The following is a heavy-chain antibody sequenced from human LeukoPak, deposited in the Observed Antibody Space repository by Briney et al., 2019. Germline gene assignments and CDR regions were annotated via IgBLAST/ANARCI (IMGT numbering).Heavy chain of an antibody. CDR1: GGSISSGGYY. J-gene: IGHJ4*02. V-gene: IGHV4-31*03. Sequence: SQTLSLTCTVSGGSISSGGYYWSWIRQHPGKGLEWIGYIYYSGSTYYNPSLKSRVTISVDTSKNQFSLKLSSVTAADTAVYYCAREKTSGSLFDYWGQGTPVTVSS. CDR3: AREKTSGSLFDY. CDR2: IYYSGST. D-gene: IGHD3-3*01.